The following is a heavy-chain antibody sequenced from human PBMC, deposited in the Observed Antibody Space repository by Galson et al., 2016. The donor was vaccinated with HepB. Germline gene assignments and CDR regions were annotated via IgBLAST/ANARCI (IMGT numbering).Heavy chain of an antibody. J-gene: IGHJ6*04. CDR1: GYTFTGSY. Sequence: SVKVSCKASGYTFTGSYIYWVRQAPGQGLEWMGWINPNRGATKYAQMFQGRLTMTGDTSISTAYMGLSRLKSDDTAVYFCAREGRGIAPRLCIDLPRTPYGMDVWGKGTTVTVSS. D-gene: IGHD6-6*01. CDR3: AREGRGIAPRLCIDLPRTPYGMDV. V-gene: IGHV1-2*02. CDR2: INPNRGAT.